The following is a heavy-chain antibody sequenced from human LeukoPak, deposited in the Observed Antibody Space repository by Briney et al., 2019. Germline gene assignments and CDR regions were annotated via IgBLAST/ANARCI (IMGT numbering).Heavy chain of an antibody. Sequence: ASVMVSCKASGYTFTSYGISWVRQAPGQGLEWMGWISAYNGNTNYAQKLQGRVTMTTDTSTSTAYMELRSLRSDDTAVYYCARGGGITMVRGVIIIRYYFDYWGQGTLVTVSS. CDR1: GYTFTSYG. J-gene: IGHJ4*02. CDR2: ISAYNGNT. CDR3: ARGGGITMVRGVIIIRYYFDY. D-gene: IGHD3-10*01. V-gene: IGHV1-18*01.